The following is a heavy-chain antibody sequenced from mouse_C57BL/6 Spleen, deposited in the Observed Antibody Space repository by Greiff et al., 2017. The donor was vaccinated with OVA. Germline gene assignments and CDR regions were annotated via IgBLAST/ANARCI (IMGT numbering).Heavy chain of an antibody. CDR1: GYTFTTYP. CDR3: ARGRELRLRFAY. Sequence: QVQLKQSGAELVKPGASVKMSCKASGYTFTTYPIEWMKQNHGKSLEWIGNFHPYNDDTKYNEKFKGKATLTVDTSSSTAYMQLSSLTSEDSAVYYCARGRELRLRFAYWGQGTLVTVSA. D-gene: IGHD3-2*02. CDR2: FHPYNDDT. J-gene: IGHJ3*01. V-gene: IGHV1-47*01.